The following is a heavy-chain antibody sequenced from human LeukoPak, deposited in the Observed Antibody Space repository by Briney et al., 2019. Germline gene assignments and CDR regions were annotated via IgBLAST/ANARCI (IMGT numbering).Heavy chain of an antibody. D-gene: IGHD3-10*01. CDR3: AKDGSRVRGTYFDY. J-gene: IGHJ4*02. Sequence: PGGSLRLSCVASGFTFSSYATSWVRKAPGKGLEWDSAISGSVGSTYYADSVKGRFTISRDNSKNTLYLQMNSLRAEDTAVYYCAKDGSRVRGTYFDYWGQGTLVTVSS. CDR1: GFTFSSYA. CDR2: ISGSVGST. V-gene: IGHV3-23*01.